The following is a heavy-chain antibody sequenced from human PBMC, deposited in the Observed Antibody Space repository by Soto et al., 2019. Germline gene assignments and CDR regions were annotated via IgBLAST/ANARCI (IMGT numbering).Heavy chain of an antibody. Sequence: EVQLVESGGGLVQPGGSLRLSCAASGFTFSSYWMHWVRQVPGKGLVWVSAISGSGGSTYYADSVKGRFTISRDNSKNTLYLQMNSLRAEDTAVYYCASSYDSSGYWGQGTLVTVSS. CDR1: GFTFSSYW. J-gene: IGHJ4*02. CDR3: ASSYDSSGY. CDR2: ISGSGGST. D-gene: IGHD3-22*01. V-gene: IGHV3-23*04.